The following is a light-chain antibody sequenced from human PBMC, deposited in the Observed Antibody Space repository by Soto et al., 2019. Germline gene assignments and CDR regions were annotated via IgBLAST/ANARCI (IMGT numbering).Light chain of an antibody. CDR1: QSVSSN. J-gene: IGKJ2*01. Sequence: EIVMPQSPATLSVSPGERATLSCRASQSVSSNLAWYQQKPGQAPRLLIYGASTRATGIPARFSGSGSGTEFTLTISSLQSEEFAVYYCQQYNNWRYTFGQGTKLEIK. CDR3: QQYNNWRYT. V-gene: IGKV3-15*01. CDR2: GAS.